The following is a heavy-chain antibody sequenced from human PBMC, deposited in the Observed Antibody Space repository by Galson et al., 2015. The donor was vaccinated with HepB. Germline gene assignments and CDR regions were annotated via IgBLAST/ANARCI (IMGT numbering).Heavy chain of an antibody. V-gene: IGHV3-30*18. D-gene: IGHD4-23*01. CDR3: AKDRKLFGGNSGWWYFDY. CDR1: GFTFSSYG. J-gene: IGHJ4*02. CDR2: ISYDGSNK. Sequence: SLRLSCAASGFTFSSYGMHWVRQAPGKGLEWVAVISYDGSNKYYADSVKGRFTISRDNSKNTLYLQMNSLRAEDTAVYYCAKDRKLFGGNSGWWYFDYWGQGTLVTVSS.